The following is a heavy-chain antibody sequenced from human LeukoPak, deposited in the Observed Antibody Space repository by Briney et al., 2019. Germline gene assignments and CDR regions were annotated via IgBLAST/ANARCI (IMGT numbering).Heavy chain of an antibody. CDR1: GFTFSSYS. CDR2: ISSSGSTI. J-gene: IGHJ5*02. D-gene: IGHD2-2*01. V-gene: IGHV3-48*01. Sequence: PGGSLRLSCTASGFTFSSYSINWVRQAPGKGLEWVSYISSSGSTIYYADSVKGRFTISRDNAKNSLYLQMNSLRAEDTAVYYCARGGRFCSSTSCYAGYWFDPWGQGTLVTVSS. CDR3: ARGGRFCSSTSCYAGYWFDP.